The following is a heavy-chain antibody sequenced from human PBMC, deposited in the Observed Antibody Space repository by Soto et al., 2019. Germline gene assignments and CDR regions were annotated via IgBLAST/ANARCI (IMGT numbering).Heavy chain of an antibody. CDR2: ISNDGNNK. D-gene: IGHD2-2*01. V-gene: IGHV3-30*18. J-gene: IGHJ6*02. CDR1: GFTFWTYS. Sequence: GGSLRLSCAASGFTFWTYSMHWVRQAPGKGLEWVALISNDGNNKYYADSVKGRFTISRDNSKNTLYLQMNSLRAEDTAVYYCAKASVRGYQYDMDVWGQGTTVTVSS. CDR3: AKASVRGYQYDMDV.